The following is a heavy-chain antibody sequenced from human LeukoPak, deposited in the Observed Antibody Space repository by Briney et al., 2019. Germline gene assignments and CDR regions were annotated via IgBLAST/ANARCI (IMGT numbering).Heavy chain of an antibody. J-gene: IGHJ4*02. Sequence: SETLSLTCAVYGRSFSGYYWSWIRQPPGKGLEWIGEINHSGSTNYNPSLKSRVTISVDTSKNQFSLKLSSVTAADTAVYYCARVDIVVVPAAIDYWGQGTLVTVSS. CDR2: INHSGST. D-gene: IGHD2-2*03. CDR3: ARVDIVVVPAAIDY. CDR1: GRSFSGYY. V-gene: IGHV4-34*01.